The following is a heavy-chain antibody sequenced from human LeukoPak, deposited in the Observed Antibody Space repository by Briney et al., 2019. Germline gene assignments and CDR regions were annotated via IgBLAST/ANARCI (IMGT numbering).Heavy chain of an antibody. CDR1: GFTFDDYA. D-gene: IGHD4-23*01. V-gene: IGHV3-9*01. CDR2: ISWNSDSI. CDR3: AKDNYGGNSLRYFDY. J-gene: IGHJ4*02. Sequence: GRSLRLSGAASGFTFDDYAIHWDRQAPGKGLEWVSGISWNSDSIGYADSVKGRFTISRDNAKKSLYLQMNSLRAEDTAWYYCAKDNYGGNSLRYFDYWGQGTLVTVSS.